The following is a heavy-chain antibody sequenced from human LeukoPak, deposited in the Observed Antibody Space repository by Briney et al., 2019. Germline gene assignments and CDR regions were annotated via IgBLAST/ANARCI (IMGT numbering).Heavy chain of an antibody. CDR3: AKDFYGSGCIDY. V-gene: IGHV3-30*18. D-gene: IGHD3-10*01. J-gene: IGHJ4*02. CDR2: ISYDGSNK. Sequence: GGSLRLSCAASGFTFSSYGMHWVRQAPGKGLEWVAVISYDGSNKYYADSVKGRFTISRDNSKNTLYLQMNSLRAEDTAVYYCAKDFYGSGCIDYWGQGTLVTVSS. CDR1: GFTFSSYG.